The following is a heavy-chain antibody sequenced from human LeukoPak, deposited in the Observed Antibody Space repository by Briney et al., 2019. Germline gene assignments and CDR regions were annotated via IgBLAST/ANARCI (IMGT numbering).Heavy chain of an antibody. CDR2: IKQDGSEK. V-gene: IGHV3-7*03. CDR3: ARGQGGDYDDAFDI. J-gene: IGHJ3*02. Sequence: QSGGSLKLSCAASGFTFSSYWMSWVRQAPGKGLEWVANIKQDGSEKYYVDSVKGRFTISRDNSKNTLYLQMNSLRAEDTAVYYCARGQGGDYDDAFDIWGQGTMVTVSS. CDR1: GFTFSSYW. D-gene: IGHD4-17*01.